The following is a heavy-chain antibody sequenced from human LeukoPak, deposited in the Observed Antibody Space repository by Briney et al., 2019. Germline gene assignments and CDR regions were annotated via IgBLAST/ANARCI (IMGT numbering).Heavy chain of an antibody. CDR2: IYWDDDK. J-gene: IGHJ4*02. D-gene: IGHD3-22*01. CDR3: AHTTDVNYYDSSGYLDY. V-gene: IGHV2-5*02. Sequence: SGPTLVNPTQTLTLTCTFSGFSLSTSGVGVGWIRQPPGKALEWLALIYWDDDKRYSPSLKSRLTITKDTSKNQVVLTMTNMDPVDTATYYCAHTTDVNYYDSSGYLDYWGQGTLVTVSS. CDR1: GFSLSTSGVG.